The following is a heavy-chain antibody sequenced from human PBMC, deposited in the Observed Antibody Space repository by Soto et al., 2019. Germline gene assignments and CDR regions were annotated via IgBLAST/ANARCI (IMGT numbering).Heavy chain of an antibody. CDR2: ISGSGGST. V-gene: IGHV3-23*01. Sequence: GGSLRLSCAASGFTFSSYAVSWVRQAPGKGLEWVSAISGSGGSTYYADSVKGRFTISRDNSKNTLYLQMNSLRAEDTAVYYCSLILSKYSSSDTRIDYWGQGTLVTVSS. CDR1: GFTFSSYA. D-gene: IGHD6-6*01. CDR3: SLILSKYSSSDTRIDY. J-gene: IGHJ4*02.